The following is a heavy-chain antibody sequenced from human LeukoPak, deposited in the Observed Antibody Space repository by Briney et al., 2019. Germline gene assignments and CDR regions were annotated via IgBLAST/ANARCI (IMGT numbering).Heavy chain of an antibody. Sequence: SVKVSCKASGGTFSSYAISWVRQAPGQGLEWMGGIIPIFGTANYAQKFQGRVTITADESTSTAYMELSSLRSEDTAVYYCAREQQLVRYYYYGMDVWGQGTTVTVS. J-gene: IGHJ6*02. CDR1: GGTFSSYA. CDR3: AREQQLVRYYYYGMDV. CDR2: IIPIFGTA. D-gene: IGHD6-6*01. V-gene: IGHV1-69*13.